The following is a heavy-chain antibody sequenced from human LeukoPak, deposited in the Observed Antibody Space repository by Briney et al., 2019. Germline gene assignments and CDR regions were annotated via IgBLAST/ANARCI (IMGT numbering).Heavy chain of an antibody. CDR2: IYYSGST. V-gene: IGHV4-59*01. CDR3: ARDSQYETDAFDI. J-gene: IGHJ3*02. CDR1: NFSIANDYY. D-gene: IGHD2-2*01. Sequence: SETLSLTCTVSNFSIANDYYWSWIRQPPGKGLEWIGYIYYSGSTKYNPSLKSRVTISVDTSKNQFSLKLSSVTAADTAVYYCARDSQYETDAFDIWGQGTLVTVSS.